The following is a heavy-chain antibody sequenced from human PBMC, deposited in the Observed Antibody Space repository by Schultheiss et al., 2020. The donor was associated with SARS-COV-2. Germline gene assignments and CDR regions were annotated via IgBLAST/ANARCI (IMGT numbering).Heavy chain of an antibody. CDR2: ISSSSSYI. CDR1: GFTFSSYW. Sequence: GESLKISCAASGFTFSSYWMSWVRQAPGKGLEWVSSISSSSSYIYYADSVKGRFTISRDNSKNTLYLQMNSLRAEDTAVYYCARITHLSGWFDPWGQGTLVTVSS. CDR3: ARITHLSGWFDP. J-gene: IGHJ5*02. V-gene: IGHV3-21*01. D-gene: IGHD1-20*01.